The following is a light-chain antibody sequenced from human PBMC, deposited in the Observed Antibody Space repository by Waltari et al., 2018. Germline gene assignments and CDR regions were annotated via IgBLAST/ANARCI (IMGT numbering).Light chain of an antibody. Sequence: QSVLTQPPSASGTPGPRVTISCSGSSSNIGSNTVNWYQQLPGTAPKLRIYSNNQRPSGVPDRFSGSKSGTSASLAISGLQSEDESDYYCAAWDDSLNGPVFGGGTKLTVL. CDR3: AAWDDSLNGPV. CDR2: SNN. V-gene: IGLV1-44*01. CDR1: SSNIGSNT. J-gene: IGLJ3*02.